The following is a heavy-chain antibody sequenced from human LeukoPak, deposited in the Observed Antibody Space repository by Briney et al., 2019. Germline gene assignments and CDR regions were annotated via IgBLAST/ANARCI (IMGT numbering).Heavy chain of an antibody. V-gene: IGHV3-30*04. D-gene: IGHD6-13*01. CDR3: ARDEDIAAAGDSLGYFDY. Sequence: GGSLRLSCAASGSTFSSYAMHWVRQAPGKGLEWVAVISYDGSNKYYADSVKGRFTISRDNSKNTLYLQMNSLRAEDTAVYYCARDEDIAAAGDSLGYFDYWGQGTLVTVSS. CDR1: GSTFSSYA. J-gene: IGHJ4*02. CDR2: ISYDGSNK.